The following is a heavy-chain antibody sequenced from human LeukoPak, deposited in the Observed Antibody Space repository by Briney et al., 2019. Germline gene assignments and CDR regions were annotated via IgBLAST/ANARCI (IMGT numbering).Heavy chain of an antibody. CDR3: ARDRDYCSGGSCYFFYYYYYGMDV. D-gene: IGHD2-15*01. J-gene: IGHJ6*02. CDR2: ISTSSSSYI. CDR1: GFTFSSYS. V-gene: IGHV3-21*01. Sequence: GGSLRLSCAASGFTFSSYSMNWVRQAPGKGLEWVSSISTSSSSYIYYADSVKGRFTISRDNAKNSLYLQMNSLRAEDTAVYYCARDRDYCSGGSCYFFYYYYYGMDVWGQGTTVTVSS.